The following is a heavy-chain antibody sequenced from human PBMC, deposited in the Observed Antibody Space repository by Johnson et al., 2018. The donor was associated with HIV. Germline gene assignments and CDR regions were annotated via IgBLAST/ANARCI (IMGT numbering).Heavy chain of an antibody. V-gene: IGHV3-30*02. CDR1: GFTFSSYG. J-gene: IGHJ3*02. CDR3: ATIGSHFAFDI. Sequence: QVQLVESGGGVVQPGGSLRLSCAASGFTFSSYGMHWVRQAPGKGLEWVAFIWYDDSNEYYGESVKGRFTISRDNSKNTLYLQMSSLRAEDTAVYYCATIGSHFAFDIWGQGTMVTVSS. CDR2: IWYDDSNE. D-gene: IGHD1-26*01.